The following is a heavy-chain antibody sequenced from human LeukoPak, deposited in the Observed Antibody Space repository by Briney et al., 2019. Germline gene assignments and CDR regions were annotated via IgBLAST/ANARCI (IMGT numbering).Heavy chain of an antibody. Sequence: GGSLRLSCAAPGFTFSSYEMNGFRQAPGKGLEGVSYISSSGSTIYYADSVKGRFTISRDNAKNSLYLDMSSLRADDTAVYYCARAENSGSGGLDPWGQGTLVTVSS. V-gene: IGHV3-48*03. J-gene: IGHJ5*02. CDR2: ISSSGSTI. CDR3: ARAENSGSGGLDP. CDR1: GFTFSSYE. D-gene: IGHD2-15*01.